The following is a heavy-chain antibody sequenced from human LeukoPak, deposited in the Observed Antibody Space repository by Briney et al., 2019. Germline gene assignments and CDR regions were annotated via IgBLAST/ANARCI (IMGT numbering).Heavy chain of an antibody. CDR2: ISYDVGKK. D-gene: IGHD3-10*01. CDR1: GFTFSSYG. Sequence: GGSLRLSCAASGFTFSSYGMHWVRQAPGKGLEWVAVISYDVGKKYYADSVKGRFTISRDNSKNTLYLQINSLRAEDTAVYYCASTAKFYYYGSGSYYARGFDPWGQGTLVTVSS. CDR3: ASTAKFYYYGSGSYYARGFDP. J-gene: IGHJ5*02. V-gene: IGHV3-30*03.